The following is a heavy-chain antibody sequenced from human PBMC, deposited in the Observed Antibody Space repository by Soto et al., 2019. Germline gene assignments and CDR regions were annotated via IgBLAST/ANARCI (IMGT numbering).Heavy chain of an antibody. CDR1: GFTFSSYG. Sequence: EVQLLESGGGLVQPGGSLRLSCASYGFTFSSYGMTWVRRPPGKGLEWVSAISGSGAATYYADSVQGRFTISRDNSNNTLYLQMNSLRAEDTAVYSCAKVLYGVVTYFDSWGQGTLVTVSS. J-gene: IGHJ4*02. CDR2: ISGSGAAT. V-gene: IGHV3-23*01. CDR3: AKVLYGVVTYFDS. D-gene: IGHD3-3*01.